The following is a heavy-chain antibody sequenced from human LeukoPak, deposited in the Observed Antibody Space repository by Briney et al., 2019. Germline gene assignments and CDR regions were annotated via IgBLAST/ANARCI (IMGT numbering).Heavy chain of an antibody. CDR2: INPNSGGT. Sequence: GASVKVSCKASGYTFTGYYMHWVRQAPGQGLEWMGRINPNSGGTNYAQKFQGRVTMTRDTSISTAYMELSRLRSDDTAVYYCARVRVRYSSGWFDYWGQGTLATVSS. CDR1: GYTFTGYY. V-gene: IGHV1-2*06. CDR3: ARVRVRYSSGWFDY. J-gene: IGHJ4*02. D-gene: IGHD6-19*01.